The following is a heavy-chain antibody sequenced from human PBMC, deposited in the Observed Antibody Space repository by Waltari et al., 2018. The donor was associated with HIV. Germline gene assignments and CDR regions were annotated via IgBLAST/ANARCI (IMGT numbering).Heavy chain of an antibody. CDR1: GGSINNYY. J-gene: IGHJ4*02. D-gene: IGHD6-19*01. CDR2: IHYGEET. CDR3: ARIAYSSAWLPDY. Sequence: QVQLQESGPGLVKPSETLSLSCSVSGGSINNYYWGWIRQPPGKGLEWIGNIHYGEETVYKYSLKSRITISLDTSKNQFALKLRSVTAADTAVYHCARIAYSSAWLPDYWGQGTLVTVSS. V-gene: IGHV4-59*01.